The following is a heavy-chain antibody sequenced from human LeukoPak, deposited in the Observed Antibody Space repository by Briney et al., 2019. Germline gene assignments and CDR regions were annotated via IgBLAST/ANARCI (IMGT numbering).Heavy chain of an antibody. CDR2: IYYSGST. CDR3: ARGGYSNGFDY. V-gene: IGHV4-59*01. Sequence: PSETLSLTCTVSSGSISSYYWSWIRQPPGKGLGWIGYIYYSGSTNYNPSLKSRVTISVDTSKNQFSLMLSSVTAADTAVYYCARGGYSNGFDYWGQGTLVTVSS. CDR1: SGSISSYY. J-gene: IGHJ4*02. D-gene: IGHD5-18*01.